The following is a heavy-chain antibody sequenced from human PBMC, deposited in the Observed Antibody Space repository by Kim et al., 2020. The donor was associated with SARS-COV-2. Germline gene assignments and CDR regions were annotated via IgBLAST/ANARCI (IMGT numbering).Heavy chain of an antibody. CDR2: ISGSGGST. J-gene: IGHJ4*02. CDR3: ARGRYFDWPRYYFDY. V-gene: IGHV3-23*01. D-gene: IGHD3-9*01. Sequence: GGSLRLSCAASGFTFSSYAMSWVRQAPGKGLVWVSAISGSGGSTYYADSVKVRFTISRDNSKNTLYLQMNSLRAEDTAVYNCARGRYFDWPRYYFDYWGQGTLVTVSS. CDR1: GFTFSSYA.